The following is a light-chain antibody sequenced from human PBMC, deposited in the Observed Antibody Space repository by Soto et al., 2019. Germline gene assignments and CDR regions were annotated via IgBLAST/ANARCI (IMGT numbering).Light chain of an antibody. J-gene: IGKJ4*01. CDR2: LGS. CDR3: MQTVQTPLT. Sequence: DIVMTQSPLSLPVTPGEPASISCRSSQSLLHRNGYNYLDWYLQKPGQSPQLLIYLGSSRASGVPDRCSGSGSGTDFTLKISRVEAEDVGVYYCMQTVQTPLTFGGGTKVEIK. V-gene: IGKV2-28*01. CDR1: QSLLHRNGYNY.